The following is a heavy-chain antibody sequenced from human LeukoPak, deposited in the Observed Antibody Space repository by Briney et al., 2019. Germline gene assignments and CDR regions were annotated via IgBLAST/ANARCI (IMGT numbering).Heavy chain of an antibody. CDR2: IKSDGTST. CDR1: GFTFSNYW. V-gene: IGHV3-74*03. D-gene: IGHD1-26*01. J-gene: IGHJ4*02. CDR3: TRPDWATGSYDEL. Sequence: GGSLRLSCTASGFTFSNYWMHWVRQAPGKGLMWVSRIKSDGTSTTYADSVKGRFTISRDNAKNTLFLQMTGLRVEDTAMYYCTRPDWATGSYDELWGQGTRVTVSS.